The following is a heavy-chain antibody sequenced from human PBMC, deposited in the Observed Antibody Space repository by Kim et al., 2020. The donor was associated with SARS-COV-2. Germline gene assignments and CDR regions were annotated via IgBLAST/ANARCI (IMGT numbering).Heavy chain of an antibody. J-gene: IGHJ4*02. CDR3: ARYTGTTSFDY. D-gene: IGHD1-7*01. Sequence: TKDSQKFQGRVTITRDTSASTAYMELSSLRSEDTAVYYCARYTGTTSFDYWGQGTLVTVSS. V-gene: IGHV1-3*01. CDR2: T.